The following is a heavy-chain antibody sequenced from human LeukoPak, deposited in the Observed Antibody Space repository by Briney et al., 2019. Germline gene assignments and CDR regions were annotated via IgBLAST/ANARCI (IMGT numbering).Heavy chain of an antibody. J-gene: IGHJ4*02. CDR1: GYTFSSYW. Sequence: GGSLRHSCAASGYTFSSYWMHWVRRAPGKGLVWVSRISSDGSNIGYADSVKGRFTISRDNAKNTLSLQMISLRAEDTAVYYCVTHPTFDYWGQGTLVTVSS. CDR3: VTHPTFDY. V-gene: IGHV3-74*01. CDR2: ISSDGSNI.